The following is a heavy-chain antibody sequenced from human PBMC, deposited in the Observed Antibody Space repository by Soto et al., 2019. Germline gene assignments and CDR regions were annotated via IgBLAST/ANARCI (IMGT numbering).Heavy chain of an antibody. D-gene: IGHD3-22*01. J-gene: IGHJ4*02. CDR2: ISGSGGST. CDR1: GFTFSSYA. CDR3: AKAERITMIVVVINYFDY. V-gene: IGHV3-23*01. Sequence: PGGSLRLSCAASGFTFSSYAMSWVRQAPGKGLEWVSAISGSGGSTYYADSVKGRFTISRDNSKNTLYLQMNSLRAEDTAVYYCAKAERITMIVVVINYFDYWGQGTLVTVS.